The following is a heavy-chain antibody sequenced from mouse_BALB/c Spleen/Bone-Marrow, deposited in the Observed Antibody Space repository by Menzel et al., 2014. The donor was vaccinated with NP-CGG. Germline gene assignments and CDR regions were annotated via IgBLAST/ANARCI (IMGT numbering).Heavy chain of an antibody. CDR2: ISNGGGNT. V-gene: IGHV5-12*02. J-gene: IGHJ3*01. CDR1: GFTFSDYY. D-gene: IGHD2-14*01. Sequence: EVQLVGSGGGLVQPGGSLKLSCATSGFTFSDYYMYWVRQTPEKRLEWVASISNGGGNTYYPDTLKGRFTISRDNAKNTLYLQMSRLKSEDTAIYYCTRHDYRYDAWFAYWGQGTLVTVSA. CDR3: TRHDYRYDAWFAY.